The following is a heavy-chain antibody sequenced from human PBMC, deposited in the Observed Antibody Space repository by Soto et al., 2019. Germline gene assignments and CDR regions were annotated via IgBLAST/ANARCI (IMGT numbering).Heavy chain of an antibody. Sequence: QVQLVQSGAEVKKPGASVKVSCKASGYTFTDYGISWVRQAPGQGLEWMGWISAYNGNTNYAQKLQGRVTMTRDTSTNTAYMELRSLRFDDTAVYSCARDEGSSQLPGNWFDPWGQGSLVTVSS. CDR2: ISAYNGNT. V-gene: IGHV1-18*01. CDR3: ARDEGSSQLPGNWFDP. CDR1: GYTFTDYG. D-gene: IGHD2-2*01. J-gene: IGHJ5*02.